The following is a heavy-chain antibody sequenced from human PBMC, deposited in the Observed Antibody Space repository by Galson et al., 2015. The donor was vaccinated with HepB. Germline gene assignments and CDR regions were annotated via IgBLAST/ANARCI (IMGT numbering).Heavy chain of an antibody. CDR3: ARKDCSSTSCYFLGWFDP. V-gene: IGHV3-21*01. Sequence: SLRLSCAASGFTFSSYSMNWVRQAPGKGLEWVSSISSSSSYIYYADSVKGRFTISRDNAKNSLYLQMNSLRAEDTAVYYCARKDCSSTSCYFLGWFDPWGQGTLVTVSS. J-gene: IGHJ5*02. CDR2: ISSSSSYI. D-gene: IGHD2-2*01. CDR1: GFTFSSYS.